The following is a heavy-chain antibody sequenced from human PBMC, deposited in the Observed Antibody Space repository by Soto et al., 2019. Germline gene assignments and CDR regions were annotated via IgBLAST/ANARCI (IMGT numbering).Heavy chain of an antibody. J-gene: IGHJ3*02. CDR2: IYYSGST. V-gene: IGHV4-31*03. D-gene: IGHD6-13*01. Sequence: SATLSLTCTFSGGSISSGGYYWSWIRQHPGQGLEWIGYIYYSGSTYYNPSLKSRVTISVDTSKNQFSLKLSSVTAADTAVYYCARSRNIAAADDAFDSWGQGTMGTGSS. CDR3: ARSRNIAAADDAFDS. CDR1: GGSISSGGYY.